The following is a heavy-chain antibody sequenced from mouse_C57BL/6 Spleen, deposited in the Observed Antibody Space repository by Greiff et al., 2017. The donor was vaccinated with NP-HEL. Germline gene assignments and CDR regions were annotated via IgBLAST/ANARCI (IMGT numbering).Heavy chain of an antibody. D-gene: IGHD2-2*01. J-gene: IGHJ3*01. Sequence: DVMLVESGEGLVKPGGSLKLSCAASGFTFSSYAMSWVRQTPEKRLEWVAYISSGGDYIYYADTVKGRFTISRDNARNTLYLQMSSLKSEDTAMYYCTRDLVKAWFAYWGQGTLVTVSA. V-gene: IGHV5-9-1*02. CDR1: GFTFSSYA. CDR2: ISSGGDYI. CDR3: TRDLVKAWFAY.